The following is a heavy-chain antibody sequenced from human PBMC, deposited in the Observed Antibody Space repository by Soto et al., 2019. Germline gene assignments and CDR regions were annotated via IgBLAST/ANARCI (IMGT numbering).Heavy chain of an antibody. D-gene: IGHD3-22*01. Sequence: QVQLVESGGGVVQPGRSLRLSCAVSGFTVNTYGIHWVRQAPGKGLEWVAAMWSGGSKRYNGDSVQGRFTISRDNSENTVYLQMNSLRVEDTAVYYCARDPPDDSNGHYSFDYWGQGTLVTVSS. CDR3: ARDPPDDSNGHYSFDY. CDR2: MWSGGSKR. V-gene: IGHV3-33*01. CDR1: GFTVNTYG. J-gene: IGHJ4*02.